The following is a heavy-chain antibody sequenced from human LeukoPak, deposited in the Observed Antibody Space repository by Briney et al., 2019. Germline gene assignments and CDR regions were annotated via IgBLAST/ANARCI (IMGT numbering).Heavy chain of an antibody. J-gene: IGHJ4*02. Sequence: GGSLRLSCAASGFTFCSYAMHWVRQAPGNGLEWVAVTSYDGSNKYYADSVKGRFTISGDNSKNTMYLQMNSLRAEDTAVYYCARGGSSWYGDYWGQGNLVTVSS. V-gene: IGHV3-30*04. CDR2: TSYDGSNK. CDR3: ARGGSSWYGDY. D-gene: IGHD6-13*01. CDR1: GFTFCSYA.